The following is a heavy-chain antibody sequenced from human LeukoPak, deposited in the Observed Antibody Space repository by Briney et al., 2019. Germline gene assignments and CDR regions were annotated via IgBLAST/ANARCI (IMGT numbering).Heavy chain of an antibody. J-gene: IGHJ4*02. D-gene: IGHD2-8*01. CDR2: INSDGSST. V-gene: IGHV3-74*01. CDR1: GFTFSSYW. Sequence: GGSLRLSCAASGFTFSSYWIHWVRQAPGKGLVWVSRINSDGSSTSYADSVKGRFTISRDNAKNTLYLQMNSLRAEDTAVYYCARDFNGLAIDYWGQGTLVTVSS. CDR3: ARDFNGLAIDY.